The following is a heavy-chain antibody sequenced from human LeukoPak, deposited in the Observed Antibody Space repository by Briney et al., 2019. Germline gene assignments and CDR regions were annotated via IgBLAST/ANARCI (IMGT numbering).Heavy chain of an antibody. Sequence: GGSLRLSCAASGFTFDDYGMSWVRQAPGKGLEWVSGINWNGGSTGYADSVKGRFTISRDNAKNSLYLQMNSLRAEDTALYYCARDADTAMVGDPDAFDIWGQGTMVTVSS. CDR3: ARDADTAMVGDPDAFDI. CDR2: INWNGGST. V-gene: IGHV3-20*04. D-gene: IGHD5-18*01. CDR1: GFTFDDYG. J-gene: IGHJ3*02.